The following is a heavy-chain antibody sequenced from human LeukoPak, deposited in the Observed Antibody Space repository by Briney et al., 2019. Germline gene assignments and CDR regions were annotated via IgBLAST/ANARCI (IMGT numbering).Heavy chain of an antibody. CDR3: AGGDYGTYY. CDR1: GGSFSGYY. D-gene: IGHD4-17*01. CDR2: INHSGST. V-gene: IGHV4-34*01. Sequence: SETLSLTCAVYGGSFSGYYWSWIRQPPGKGLEWIGEINHSGSTNYNPPLKSRVTISVDTSKNQFSLKLSSVTAADTAVYYCAGGDYGTYYWGQGTLVTVSS. J-gene: IGHJ4*02.